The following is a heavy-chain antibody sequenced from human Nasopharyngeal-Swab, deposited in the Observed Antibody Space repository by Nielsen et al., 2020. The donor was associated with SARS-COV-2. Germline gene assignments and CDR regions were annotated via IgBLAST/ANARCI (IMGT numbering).Heavy chain of an antibody. CDR3: ARGRSDYAWGSYRHMGWFDP. Sequence: GSLRLSCTVSGGSISSYYWSWIRQPPGKGLEWIGYIYYSGSTNYNPSLKSRVTISVDTSKNQFSLKLSSVTAADTAVYYCARGRSDYAWGSYRHMGWFDPWGQGTLVTVSS. D-gene: IGHD3-16*02. J-gene: IGHJ5*02. CDR2: IYYSGST. CDR1: GGSISSYY. V-gene: IGHV4-59*12.